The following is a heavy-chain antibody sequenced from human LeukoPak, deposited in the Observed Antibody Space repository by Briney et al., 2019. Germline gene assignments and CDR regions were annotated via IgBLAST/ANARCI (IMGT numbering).Heavy chain of an antibody. V-gene: IGHV1-2*02. CDR3: ARAHSAYSYDY. D-gene: IGHD3-22*01. Sequence: ASVKVSCKASGYTFSGYYMHWVRQAPGQGLEWMGWINANNGGTIYAQKFQGRVTMTRDTSISTACMELSRLRSDDTAVYYCARAHSAYSYDYWGQGTLVLVSS. J-gene: IGHJ4*02. CDR1: GYTFSGYY. CDR2: INANNGGT.